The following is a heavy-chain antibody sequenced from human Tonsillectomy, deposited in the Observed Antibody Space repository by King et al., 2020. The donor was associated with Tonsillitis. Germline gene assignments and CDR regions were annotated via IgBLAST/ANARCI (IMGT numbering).Heavy chain of an antibody. V-gene: IGHV5-51*01. Sequence: VQLVESGAEVKKPGGSLKISCKGSGYSFTSYWIGWVRQMPGKGLEWMGIIYPGDSDTRYSPSFQGQVTISADKSISTAYLQWSSLKASDTATYYCARARWGAAPGTDYYYDMAVWGLGTTVTVSS. J-gene: IGHJ6*02. CDR1: GYSFTSYW. CDR2: IYPGDSDT. CDR3: ARARWGAAPGTDYYYDMAV. D-gene: IGHD6-13*01.